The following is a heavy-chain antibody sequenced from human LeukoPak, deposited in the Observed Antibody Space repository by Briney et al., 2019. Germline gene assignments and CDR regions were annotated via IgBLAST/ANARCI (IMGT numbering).Heavy chain of an antibody. J-gene: IGHJ4*02. Sequence: PGGSLRLSCAASGFTFSSYWMNWVRQAPGKGLEWVANIKPDGGETYYVDSVKGRFTISRDNAKSSLYLQMNSLRAEDTAVYYCSGIAVAGIYWGQGTLVTVSS. CDR3: SGIAVAGIY. D-gene: IGHD6-19*01. V-gene: IGHV3-7*01. CDR2: IKPDGGET. CDR1: GFTFSSYW.